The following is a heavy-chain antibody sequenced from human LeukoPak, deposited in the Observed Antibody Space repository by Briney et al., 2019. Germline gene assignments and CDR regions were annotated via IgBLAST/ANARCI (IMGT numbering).Heavy chain of an antibody. V-gene: IGHV4-59*12. CDR1: GGTLNSFY. D-gene: IGHD4-17*01. J-gene: IGHJ4*02. CDR3: ARWNAVTTSLDH. CDR2: VYYTGKT. Sequence: PSETLSLTCTVSGGTLNSFYRTWIRQPPGKGLEFIGYVYYTGKTSYNPSLRSRVTMSVDTSKNQFSLRLRSVTAADTAVYFCARWNAVTTSLDHWGQGILVAVSS.